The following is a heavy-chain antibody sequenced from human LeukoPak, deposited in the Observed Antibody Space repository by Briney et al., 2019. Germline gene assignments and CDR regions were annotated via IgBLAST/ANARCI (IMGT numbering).Heavy chain of an antibody. Sequence: KPSQTLSLTCTVSGGSVNSGHYYWSWIRQSPGKGLEWVGSFYDSASTYFNPSLKSRVTISVDTSKNQFSLKLSSVTAADTAVYYCASSIAARVYWGQGTLVTVSS. CDR1: GGSVNSGHYY. V-gene: IGHV4-30-4*08. CDR3: ASSIAARVY. D-gene: IGHD6-6*01. J-gene: IGHJ4*02. CDR2: FYDSAST.